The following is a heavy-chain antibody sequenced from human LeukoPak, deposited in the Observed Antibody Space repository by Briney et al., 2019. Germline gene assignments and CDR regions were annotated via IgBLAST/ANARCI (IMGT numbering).Heavy chain of an antibody. CDR1: GGTFSSYA. V-gene: IGHV1-69*13. Sequence: ASVKVSCKASGGTFSSYAISWVRQAPGQGLEWMGGIIPIFGTANYAQKFQGRVTITADESTSTAYMELSSLRSEDTAVYYCAKKLGRYSGYDQPFDYWGQGTLVTVSS. J-gene: IGHJ4*02. CDR2: IIPIFGTA. D-gene: IGHD5-12*01. CDR3: AKKLGRYSGYDQPFDY.